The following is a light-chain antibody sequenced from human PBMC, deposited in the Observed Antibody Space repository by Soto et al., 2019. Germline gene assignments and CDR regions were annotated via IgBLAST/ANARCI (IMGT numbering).Light chain of an antibody. CDR3: QQYGSSPYT. Sequence: EIVLTQSPGTLSLSSGERATLSSRASQSVSSNYLAWYQQKPGQAPRLLIYGASSRATGIPDRFSGSGSGADFTLTISRLEPEDFAVYYCQQYGSSPYTFGQGTKVEIK. CDR1: QSVSSNY. CDR2: GAS. J-gene: IGKJ2*01. V-gene: IGKV3-20*01.